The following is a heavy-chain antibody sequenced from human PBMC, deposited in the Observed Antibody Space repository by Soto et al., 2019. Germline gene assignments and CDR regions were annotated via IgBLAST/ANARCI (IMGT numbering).Heavy chain of an antibody. Sequence: GASVKVSCKASGYTFTGYYMHWVRQAPGQGLEWMGWINPNSGGTNYAQKFQGWVTMTRDTSISTAYMELSRLRSDDTAVYYCAAGGGLMVYDYYYYGMDVWGQGTTVTVSS. J-gene: IGHJ6*02. CDR3: AAGGGLMVYDYYYYGMDV. CDR1: GYTFTGYY. V-gene: IGHV1-2*04. CDR2: INPNSGGT. D-gene: IGHD2-8*01.